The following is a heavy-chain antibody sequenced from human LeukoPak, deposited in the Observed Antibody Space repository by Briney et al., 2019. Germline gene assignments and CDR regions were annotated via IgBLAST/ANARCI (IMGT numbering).Heavy chain of an antibody. V-gene: IGHV3-21*01. CDR1: GFTSSSYS. CDR3: ASTSSSYYSPFDY. J-gene: IGHJ4*02. Sequence: GGSLRLSCAASGFTSSSYSMNWVRQAPGKGLEWVSSITSSSTYIYYADSVKGRFTISRDNAKNSLYLQMNSLRAEDTAVYYCASTSSSYYSPFDYWGQGTLVTVSS. D-gene: IGHD1-26*01. CDR2: ITSSSTYI.